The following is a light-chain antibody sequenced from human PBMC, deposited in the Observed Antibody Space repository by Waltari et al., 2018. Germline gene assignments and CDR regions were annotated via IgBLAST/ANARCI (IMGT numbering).Light chain of an antibody. CDR2: SAS. CDR3: QNNERLPET. CDR1: QGVGWT. V-gene: IGKV3-20*01. J-gene: IGKJ1*01. Sequence: IVLTQSPGPLSLSPRERDAPSSRASQGVGWTLVWYQQKPGQAARLLIYSASTRATGIPDRFTGSGSGTDFSLTISRLKPEDFAVYYCQNNERLPETFGQGTKVEIK.